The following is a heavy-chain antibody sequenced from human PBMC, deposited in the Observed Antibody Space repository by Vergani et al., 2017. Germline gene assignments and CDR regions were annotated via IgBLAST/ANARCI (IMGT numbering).Heavy chain of an antibody. V-gene: IGHV5-51*03. CDR2: IYPGDSDT. J-gene: IGHJ5*02. CDR1: GYSFTSYW. CDR3: AKTHDFSSLYSSYNWFDP. Sequence: EVQLVQSGAEVKKPGESLKISCKGSGYSFTSYWIGWVRQMPGKGLEWMGIIYPGDSDTRYSPSFQGPVTISADKSISTAYLQWSSLKASDTATYYCAKTHDFSSLYSSYNWFDPWGQGTQVTVSS. D-gene: IGHD3-3*01.